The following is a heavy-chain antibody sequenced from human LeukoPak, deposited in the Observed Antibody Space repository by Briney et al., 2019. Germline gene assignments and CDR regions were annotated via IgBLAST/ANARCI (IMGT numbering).Heavy chain of an antibody. D-gene: IGHD3-22*01. CDR2: ISGSGGST. Sequence: GGSLRLSCAASGFTFNSYAMSWVRQAPGKGLEWVSAISGSGGSTYYADSVKGRFTISRDNSKNTLYLQMNSLRAEDTAVYYCARITEGSNYDSSGYYPASFDYWGQGTLVTVSS. CDR3: ARITEGSNYDSSGYYPASFDY. V-gene: IGHV3-23*01. CDR1: GFTFNSYA. J-gene: IGHJ4*02.